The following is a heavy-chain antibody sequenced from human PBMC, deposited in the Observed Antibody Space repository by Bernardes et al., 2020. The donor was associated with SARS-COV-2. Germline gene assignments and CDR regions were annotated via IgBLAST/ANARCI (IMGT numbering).Heavy chain of an antibody. D-gene: IGHD2-2*01. Sequence: GESLKISCKGSGYSFTSYWIGWVRQMPGKGLEWMGIIYPGDSDTRYSPSFQGQVTISADKSISTAYLQWSSLKASDTAMYYCARYDYCSSTSCCRFDPWGQGTLVTVSS. CDR3: ARYDYCSSTSCCRFDP. CDR2: IYPGDSDT. V-gene: IGHV5-51*01. CDR1: GYSFTSYW. J-gene: IGHJ5*02.